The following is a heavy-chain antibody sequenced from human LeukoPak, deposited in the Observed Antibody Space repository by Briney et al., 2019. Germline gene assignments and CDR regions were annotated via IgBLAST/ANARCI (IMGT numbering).Heavy chain of an antibody. CDR2: ISSSSSYI. CDR3: ARDRGGYSYGDWDY. Sequence: GGSLRLSCAASGFTFSSYSMNRVRQAPGKGLEWVSSISSSSSYIYYADSVKGRFTISRDNAKNSLYLQMNSLRAEDTAVYYCARDRGGYSYGDWDYWGQGTLVTVSS. V-gene: IGHV3-21*01. D-gene: IGHD5-18*01. CDR1: GFTFSSYS. J-gene: IGHJ4*02.